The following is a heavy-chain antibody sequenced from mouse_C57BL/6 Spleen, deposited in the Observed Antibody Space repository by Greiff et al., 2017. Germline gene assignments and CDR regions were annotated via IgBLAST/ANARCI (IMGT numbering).Heavy chain of an antibody. V-gene: IGHV5-6*02. D-gene: IGHD2-3*01. Sequence: EVKLLEPGGDLVKPGGSLKLSCAASGFTFSSYGMSWVRQTPDKRLEWVANISSGGSYTNYPDSFKGRVTLTRDNAKSTLYLQMSSLKSEDTAMYYCARRPLCDGYYGAYWGQGTLVTVSA. CDR3: ARRPLCDGYYGAY. CDR1: GFTFSSYG. J-gene: IGHJ3*01. CDR2: ISSGGSYT.